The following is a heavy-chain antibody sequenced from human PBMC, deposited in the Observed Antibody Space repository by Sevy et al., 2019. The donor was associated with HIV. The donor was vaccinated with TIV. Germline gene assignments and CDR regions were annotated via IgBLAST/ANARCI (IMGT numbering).Heavy chain of an antibody. V-gene: IGHV3-23*01. D-gene: IGHD2-8*01. Sequence: GGSLRLSCAASGFTFSKYSMSWVRQPPGKGLEWVSTLSFGCGEINYADSVKGRFTFTRDNSKRPVYLKMNNLRPEDTAVYYCAREGCTKPHDYWGQGTMVTVSS. CDR2: LSFGCGEI. J-gene: IGHJ4*02. CDR1: GFTFSKYS. CDR3: AREGCTKPHDY.